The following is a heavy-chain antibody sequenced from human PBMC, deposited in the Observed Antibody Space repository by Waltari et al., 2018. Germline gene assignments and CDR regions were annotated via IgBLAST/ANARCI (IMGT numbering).Heavy chain of an antibody. V-gene: IGHV1-18*01. D-gene: IGHD2-21*02. J-gene: IGHJ5*02. CDR1: GYTFTTYG. CDR2: INTNNGNT. Sequence: QAQLVQSGAEVKKPGASVKVSCTASGYTFTTYGIVWVRQSPGQRLPWMGWINTNNGNTKYAQNRQGRVTMTTDSTTSTAYMELRSLTSDDTAVYYCARKACIGDCYQFDPWGQGTLVTVSS. CDR3: ARKACIGDCYQFDP.